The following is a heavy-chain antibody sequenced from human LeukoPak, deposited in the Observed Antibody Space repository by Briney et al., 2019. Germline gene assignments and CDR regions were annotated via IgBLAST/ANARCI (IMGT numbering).Heavy chain of an antibody. D-gene: IGHD5-18*01. CDR3: AREYSYGSLYYFDY. CDR1: GLTFSSYS. CDR2: ISSSSSYI. V-gene: IGHV3-21*01. J-gene: IGHJ4*02. Sequence: GGSLRLSCAASGLTFSSYSMNWVRQAPGKGLEWVSAISSSSSYIYYADSVKGRFTISRDNAKNSLYLQMNSLRAADTAVYYCAREYSYGSLYYFDYWGQGTLVTVSS.